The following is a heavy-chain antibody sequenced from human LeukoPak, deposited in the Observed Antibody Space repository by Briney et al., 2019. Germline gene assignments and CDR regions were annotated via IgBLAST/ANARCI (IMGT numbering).Heavy chain of an antibody. V-gene: IGHV3-23*01. D-gene: IGHD3-9*01. Sequence: GGSLRLSCAASGFTFSSYAMSWVRQAPGKGLEWSSAISGSGGSTYYADFVKGRFTISRDNSKNTLYLQMNSLRAEDTAVYYCAKDTDYDILTGYDYWGQGTLVTVSS. CDR2: ISGSGGST. CDR1: GFTFSSYA. CDR3: AKDTDYDILTGYDY. J-gene: IGHJ4*02.